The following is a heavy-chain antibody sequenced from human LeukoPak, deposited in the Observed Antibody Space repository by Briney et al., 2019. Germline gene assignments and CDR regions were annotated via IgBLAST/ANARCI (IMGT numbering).Heavy chain of an antibody. D-gene: IGHD3/OR15-3a*01. V-gene: IGHV3-7*03. CDR1: GFTFGDTW. J-gene: IGHJ4*02. CDR3: ATSYDMGWLIGY. CDR2: IKQDGSET. Sequence: GGSLRLSCAASGFTFGDTWMNWVRQVPGQGLEWVATIKQDGSETFYVASVKGRFTISRDNGKSSLYLQMTSLRAEDTALYYCATSYDMGWLIGYWGQGTLVTVSS.